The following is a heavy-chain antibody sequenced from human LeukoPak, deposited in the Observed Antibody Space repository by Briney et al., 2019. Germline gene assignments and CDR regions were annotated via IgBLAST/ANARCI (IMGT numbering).Heavy chain of an antibody. Sequence: PGGSLRLSCVVSGYSFSTNMMTWVRRAPGKGLEWVATILPGGRESYRVDSVKGRFTISRDNAKNSLYLQMNILRAEDTAVYYCMSAHGYWGQGTLVTVTS. J-gene: IGHJ4*02. CDR3: MSAHGY. CDR2: ILPGGRES. V-gene: IGHV3-7*01. CDR1: GYSFSTNM.